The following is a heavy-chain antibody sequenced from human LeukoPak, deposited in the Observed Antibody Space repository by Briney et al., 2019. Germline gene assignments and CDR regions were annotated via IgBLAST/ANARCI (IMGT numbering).Heavy chain of an antibody. J-gene: IGHJ3*02. CDR2: IKQDGSVK. CDR3: TGERVESAFDI. CDR1: GFTFSSYA. D-gene: IGHD2-15*01. Sequence: PGRSLRLSCAASGFTFSSYAMHWVRQAPGKGLEWVANIKQDGSVKQYVDSVKGRFTIFRDDAKNSLYLQMNSLRVDDTAVYYCTGERVESAFDIWGQGTLVTVSS. V-gene: IGHV3-7*01.